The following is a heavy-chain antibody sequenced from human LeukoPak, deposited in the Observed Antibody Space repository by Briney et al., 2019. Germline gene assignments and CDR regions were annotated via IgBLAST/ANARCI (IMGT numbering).Heavy chain of an antibody. CDR1: GGSISSSSYY. J-gene: IGHJ4*02. CDR3: AREYDSGSWDFSDY. D-gene: IGHD6-13*01. Sequence: SETLSLTCTVSGGSISSSSYYWGWIRQPPGKGLEWIGSIYYSGSTYYNPSLKSRVTISVDTSKNQFSLKLSSVTAADTAVYYCAREYDSGSWDFSDYWGQGTLVTVSS. V-gene: IGHV4-39*07. CDR2: IYYSGST.